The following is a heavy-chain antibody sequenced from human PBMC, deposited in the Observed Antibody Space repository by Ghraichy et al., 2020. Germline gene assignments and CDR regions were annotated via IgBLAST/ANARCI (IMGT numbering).Heavy chain of an antibody. D-gene: IGHD6-19*01. CDR3: WGGKAGAGDY. CDR1: GGSISSDNYY. J-gene: IGHJ4*02. V-gene: IGHV4-39*01. CDR2: IYYSGST. Sequence: SETLSLTCTVSGGSISSDNYYWGWVRQPPGQGLEWIGSIYYSGSTYYSPYLKSRVTISVDSYKNQFSLKLGSVTAADTAVYSCWGGKAGAGDYWGQGTLVTVSS.